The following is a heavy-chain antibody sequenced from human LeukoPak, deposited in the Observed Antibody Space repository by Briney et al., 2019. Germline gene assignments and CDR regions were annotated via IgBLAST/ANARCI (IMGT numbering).Heavy chain of an antibody. CDR1: GFTFSSYW. D-gene: IGHD4-17*01. Sequence: PGGSLRLSCAASGFTFSSYWMSWVRQAPGKGLEWVANIKQDGSEKYYVDSVKGRFTISRDNAKNSLYLQMNSLRAEDTAVYSCAREGNQDYGDYVLGYWGQGTQVTVSS. CDR2: IKQDGSEK. J-gene: IGHJ4*02. V-gene: IGHV3-7*03. CDR3: AREGNQDYGDYVLGY.